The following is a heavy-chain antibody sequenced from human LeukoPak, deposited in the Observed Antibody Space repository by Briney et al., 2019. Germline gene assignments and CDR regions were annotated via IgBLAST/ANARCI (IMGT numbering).Heavy chain of an antibody. CDR3: ARDPHYDFWSGYYGGNWFDP. V-gene: IGHV1-46*01. CDR1: GYTFTSYY. J-gene: IGHJ5*02. CDR2: INPSGGST. D-gene: IGHD3-3*01. Sequence: ASVTVSCKASGYTFTSYYMHWVRQAPGQGLEWMGIINPSGGSTSYAQKFQGRVTMTTDTSTSTAYMELRSLRSDDTAVYYCARDPHYDFWSGYYGGNWFDPWGQGTLVTVSS.